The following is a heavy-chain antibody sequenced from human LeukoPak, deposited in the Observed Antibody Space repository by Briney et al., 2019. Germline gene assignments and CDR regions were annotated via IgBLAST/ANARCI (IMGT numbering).Heavy chain of an antibody. CDR1: GFTFSSYA. CDR3: AKDRRGYSSSWYGYFDY. Sequence: GGSLRLSCAASGFTFSSYAMSWVRQAPGKGLEWVSAISGSGGSTYYADPVKGRFTISRDNSKNTLYLQMNSLRAEDTAVYYCAKDRRGYSSSWYGYFDYWGQGTLVTVSS. J-gene: IGHJ4*02. D-gene: IGHD6-13*01. V-gene: IGHV3-23*01. CDR2: ISGSGGST.